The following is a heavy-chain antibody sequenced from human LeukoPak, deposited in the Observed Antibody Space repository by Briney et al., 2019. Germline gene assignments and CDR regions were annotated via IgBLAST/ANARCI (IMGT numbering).Heavy chain of an antibody. V-gene: IGHV3-7*03. CDR2: IKQDGIEK. Sequence: GGSLRLSCAASGFTFSSYWMTWVRQAPGKGLEWVANIKQDGIEKDYVDSVKGRFTISRDNAENSMYLQMNSLRDEDTAVYFCARALGVTPPYYFSYGMDVWGKGATVTVSS. CDR3: ARALGVTPPYYFSYGMDV. CDR1: GFTFSSYW. D-gene: IGHD2-21*02. J-gene: IGHJ6*04.